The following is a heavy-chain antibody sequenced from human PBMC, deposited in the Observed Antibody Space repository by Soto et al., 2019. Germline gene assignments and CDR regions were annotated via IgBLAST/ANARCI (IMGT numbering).Heavy chain of an antibody. CDR1: GITFSSYS. V-gene: IGHV3-48*02. CDR3: ARVGYCSGGSCYGGTYYYGMDV. CDR2: ISSSSSTI. J-gene: IGHJ6*02. Sequence: GGSLRLSGAASGITFSSYSMNWVRQAPGKRLECVSYISSSSSTIYYADSVKGRFTISRDNAKNSLYLQMNSLRDEDTAVYYCARVGYCSGGSCYGGTYYYGMDVWGQGTTVTVSS. D-gene: IGHD2-15*01.